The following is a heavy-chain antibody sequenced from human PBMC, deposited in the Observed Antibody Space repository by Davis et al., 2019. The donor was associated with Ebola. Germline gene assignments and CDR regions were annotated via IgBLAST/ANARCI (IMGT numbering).Heavy chain of an antibody. CDR3: ARVEVLPRYWMDV. CDR1: GGSISSYY. D-gene: IGHD3-10*01. CDR2: IYYSGST. Sequence: PSETLSLTCTVSGGSISSYYWSWIRQPPGKGLEWIGYIYYSGSTNYNPSLKSRVTISVDTSKNQFSLKLSSVTAADTAVYYCARVEVLPRYWMDVWGQGTTVTVSS. J-gene: IGHJ6*02. V-gene: IGHV4-59*01.